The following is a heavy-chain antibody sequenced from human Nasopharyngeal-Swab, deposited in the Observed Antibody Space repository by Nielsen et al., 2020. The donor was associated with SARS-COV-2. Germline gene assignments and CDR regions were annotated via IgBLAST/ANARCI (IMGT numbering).Heavy chain of an antibody. CDR2: ISSSSSYI. CDR1: GFTFSSYS. D-gene: IGHD3-10*01. CDR3: ARDPGRWVRGVYY. Sequence: GGYLRLFCAASGFTFSSYSMKWVRQAPGKGLEWVSSISSSSSYIYYADSVKGRFTISRDNAKNSLYLQMNSLRAEDTAVYYCARDPGRWVRGVYYWGQGTLVTVSS. V-gene: IGHV3-21*01. J-gene: IGHJ4*02.